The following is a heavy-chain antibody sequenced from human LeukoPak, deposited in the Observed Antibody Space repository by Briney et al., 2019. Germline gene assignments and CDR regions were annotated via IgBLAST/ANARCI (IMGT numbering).Heavy chain of an antibody. V-gene: IGHV1-46*01. J-gene: IGHJ4*02. CDR1: GYTFTSYY. CDR3: ARDELYSSGLSYFDY. D-gene: IGHD5-18*01. Sequence: ASVKVSCKASGYTFTSYYMHWVRQAPGQGLEWMGIINPSGGSASYAQKFQGRVTMTRDTSTSTVYMELSSLRSEDTAMYYCARDELYSSGLSYFDYWGQGTLVTVSS. CDR2: INPSGGSA.